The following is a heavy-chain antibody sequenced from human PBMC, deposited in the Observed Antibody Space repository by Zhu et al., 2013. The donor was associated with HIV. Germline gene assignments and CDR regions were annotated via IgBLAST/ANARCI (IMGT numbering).Heavy chain of an antibody. D-gene: IGHD3-16*01. Sequence: QVQLQESGPGLLKPSQTLSLTCAVSGGSLSRGGHSWSWIRQSPGRGLEWIGYIYHSGSFYYSPSLKSRVTISVDRSKDQFSLELTSVTAADTAIYYCARAPSIQFGGLSLFDYWGQGTLVTVSS. CDR3: ARAPSIQFGGLSLFDY. CDR2: IYHSGSF. V-gene: IGHV4-30-2*06. J-gene: IGHJ4*02. CDR1: GGSLSRGGHS.